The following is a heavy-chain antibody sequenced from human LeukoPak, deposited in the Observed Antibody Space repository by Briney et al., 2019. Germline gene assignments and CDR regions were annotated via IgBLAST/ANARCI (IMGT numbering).Heavy chain of an antibody. CDR3: AREGPCGGSCYVY. Sequence: GGSLRLSCAAPGFTFSGYSMYWVRQAPGKGLEWVSYISRSSTTIYYADSVKGRLTISRDNAKNSLYLQMNSLRAEDTAVYYCAREGPCGGSCYVYWGQGALVTVSS. J-gene: IGHJ4*02. D-gene: IGHD2-15*01. V-gene: IGHV3-48*01. CDR2: ISRSSTTI. CDR1: GFTFSGYS.